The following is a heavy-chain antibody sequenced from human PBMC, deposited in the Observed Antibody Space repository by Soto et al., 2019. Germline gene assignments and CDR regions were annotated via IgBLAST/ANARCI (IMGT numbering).Heavy chain of an antibody. D-gene: IGHD6-13*01. CDR3: AKVSSSWYAGFFDL. J-gene: IGHJ4*02. Sequence: EVQLLESGGGLVQPGGSLRLSCTASGFTFSSHAMTWVRQAPGKGLEWVSGLSDSGGSIYYADSVKGRFTISRDNSMNTLYLQMNTLRAEDTAVYYSAKVSSSWYAGFFDLWGQGTLVSVYS. CDR2: LSDSGGSI. CDR1: GFTFSSHA. V-gene: IGHV3-23*01.